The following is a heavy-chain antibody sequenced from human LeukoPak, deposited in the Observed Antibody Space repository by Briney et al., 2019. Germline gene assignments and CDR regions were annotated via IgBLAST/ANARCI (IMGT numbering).Heavy chain of an antibody. J-gene: IGHJ4*02. CDR3: VKDSSGSYRPFDY. D-gene: IGHD1-26*01. V-gene: IGHV3-64D*09. CDR1: GFTFSSYA. Sequence: PGGSLILSCSASGFTFSSYAMHWVRQAPGKGLEYVSAISSNGGSTYYADSVKGRFTISRDNSKNTLYLQMSSLRAEDTAVYYRVKDSSGSYRPFDYWGQGTLVTVSS. CDR2: ISSNGGST.